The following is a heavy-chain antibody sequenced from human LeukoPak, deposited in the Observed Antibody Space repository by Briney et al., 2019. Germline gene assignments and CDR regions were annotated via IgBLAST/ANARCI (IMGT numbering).Heavy chain of an antibody. CDR3: AKDRIAAAGTVYYYGMDV. CDR1: GFTFSAYA. CDR2: ISGSGGST. D-gene: IGHD6-13*01. V-gene: IGHV3-23*01. Sequence: PGGSLRLSCEASGFTFSAYAMTWVRQAPGKGLEWVSAISGSGGSTYYADSVKGRFTISRDNSKNTLYLQMNSLRAEDTAVYYCAKDRIAAAGTVYYYGMDVWGQGTTVTVSS. J-gene: IGHJ6*02.